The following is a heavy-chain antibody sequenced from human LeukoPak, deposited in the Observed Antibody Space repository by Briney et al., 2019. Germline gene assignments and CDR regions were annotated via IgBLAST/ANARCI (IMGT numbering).Heavy chain of an antibody. CDR1: GGSFSGYY. CDR2: INHSGST. D-gene: IGHD3-3*01. CDR3: AKDLAIFGVIRPFDY. Sequence: SETLSLTCAVYGGSFSGYYWSWIRQPPGKGLEWIGEINHSGSTNYNPSLKSRVTISVDTSKNQFSLKLSSVTAADTAVYYCAKDLAIFGVIRPFDYWGQGTLVTVSS. V-gene: IGHV4-34*01. J-gene: IGHJ4*02.